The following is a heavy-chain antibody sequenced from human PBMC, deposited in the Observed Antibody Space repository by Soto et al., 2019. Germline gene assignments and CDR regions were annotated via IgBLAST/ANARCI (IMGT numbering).Heavy chain of an antibody. CDR2: ISAYNGNT. CDR1: GYTFTSYG. D-gene: IGHD3-16*02. CDR3: ASLPYDYVWGSYRDY. J-gene: IGHJ4*02. V-gene: IGHV1-18*01. Sequence: QVQLVQSGAEVKKPGASVKVSCKASGYTFTSYGISWVRQAPGQGLEWMGWISAYNGNTNYAQKLQGRVTMTTDISTSTAYMVLRSLRSDDTAVYYCASLPYDYVWGSYRDYWGQGTLVTVSS.